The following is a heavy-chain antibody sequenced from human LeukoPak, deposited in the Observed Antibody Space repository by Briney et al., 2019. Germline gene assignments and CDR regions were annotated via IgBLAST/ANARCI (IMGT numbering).Heavy chain of an antibody. Sequence: QPSETLSLTCTVSDGSISSYYWSWIRQPAGKGLEWIGRIYTSGSTNYNPSLKSRVTISVDTSKNQFSLKLSSVTAADTAVYYCACHHGYNWGAFDIWGQGTMVTVSS. V-gene: IGHV4-4*07. J-gene: IGHJ3*02. CDR2: IYTSGST. D-gene: IGHD5-24*01. CDR3: ACHHGYNWGAFDI. CDR1: DGSISSYY.